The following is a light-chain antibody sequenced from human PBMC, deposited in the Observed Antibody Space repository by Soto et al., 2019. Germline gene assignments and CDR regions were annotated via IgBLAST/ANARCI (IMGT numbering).Light chain of an antibody. Sequence: EIVLTQSPGTLSLSPGERATLSCRASQSVSNSYLAWYQQKPGQAPRLLIYGASSRATGIPDRFSGSGSGTDFTLTISRLEPEDFAVYYCQQYGNSPVTFGQGTKV. V-gene: IGKV3-20*01. CDR1: QSVSNSY. CDR2: GAS. J-gene: IGKJ1*01. CDR3: QQYGNSPVT.